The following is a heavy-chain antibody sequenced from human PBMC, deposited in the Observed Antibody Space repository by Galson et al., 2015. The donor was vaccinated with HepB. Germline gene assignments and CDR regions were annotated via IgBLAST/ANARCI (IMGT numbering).Heavy chain of an antibody. Sequence: SVKVSCKASGYTFTGYYMHWVRQAPGQGLEWMGRINPNSGNTGYAQKFQGRVTMTRNTSISTAYMELSSLRSEDTAVYYCARGRVWFGELFYPFPADYWGQGTLVTVSS. CDR2: INPNSGNT. CDR3: ARGRVWFGELFYPFPADY. J-gene: IGHJ4*02. CDR1: GYTFTGYY. V-gene: IGHV1-8*02. D-gene: IGHD3-10*01.